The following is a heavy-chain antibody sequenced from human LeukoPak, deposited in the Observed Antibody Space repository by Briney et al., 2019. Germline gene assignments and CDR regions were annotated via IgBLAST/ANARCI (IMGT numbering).Heavy chain of an antibody. CDR2: IYSGGTT. D-gene: IGHD5-18*01. J-gene: IGHJ4*02. CDR1: GFAVSTNY. V-gene: IGHV3-53*01. Sequence: GGSLRLSCAASGFAVSTNYMSWVRQAPGKGLDWVSVIYSGGTTYYADSVKGRFTISRDNSKNTLYLQMNSLRAEDTAVYYCASGLRAVWIQLSGPDYWGQGTLVTVSS. CDR3: ASGLRAVWIQLSGPDY.